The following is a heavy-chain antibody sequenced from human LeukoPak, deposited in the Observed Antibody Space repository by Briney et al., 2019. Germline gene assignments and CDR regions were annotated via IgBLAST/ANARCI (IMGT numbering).Heavy chain of an antibody. CDR1: GFTFSSYA. Sequence: PGRSLRLSCAASGFTFSSYAMRCGRQAPGKGLECVAVISYDGSNKYYADSVKGRFTISRDNSKNTLYLQMNSLRAEDTAVYYCARTGILTGYQVFDYWGQGTLVTVSS. CDR2: ISYDGSNK. J-gene: IGHJ4*02. D-gene: IGHD3-9*01. CDR3: ARTGILTGYQVFDY. V-gene: IGHV3-30*04.